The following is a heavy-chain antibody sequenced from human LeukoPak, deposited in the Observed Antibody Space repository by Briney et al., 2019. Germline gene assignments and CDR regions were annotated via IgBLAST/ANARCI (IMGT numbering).Heavy chain of an antibody. CDR1: GYTFTGYY. Sequence: ASVKVSCKASGYTFTGYYMHWVRQAPGQGLEWMGWINPNSGGTNYAQKFQGRVTMTRDTSISTAYMELSRLGSDDTAVYYCARVLSGSYHPDAFDIWGQGTMVTVSS. V-gene: IGHV1-2*02. CDR2: INPNSGGT. CDR3: ARVLSGSYHPDAFDI. J-gene: IGHJ3*02. D-gene: IGHD1-26*01.